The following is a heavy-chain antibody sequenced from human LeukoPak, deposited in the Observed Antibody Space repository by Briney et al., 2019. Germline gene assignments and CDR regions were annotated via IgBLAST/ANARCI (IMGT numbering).Heavy chain of an antibody. D-gene: IGHD5-18*01. Sequence: GASVKVSCKASGYTFTSNYIHWVRQAPGQGLEWMGMIYPRDGSTSYAQKFQGRVTITADESTSTAYMELSSLRSEDTAVYYCARRGGGYSYGYYYGMDVWGQGTTVTVSS. CDR1: GYTFTSNY. J-gene: IGHJ6*02. CDR3: ARRGGGYSYGYYYGMDV. V-gene: IGHV1-46*01. CDR2: IYPRDGST.